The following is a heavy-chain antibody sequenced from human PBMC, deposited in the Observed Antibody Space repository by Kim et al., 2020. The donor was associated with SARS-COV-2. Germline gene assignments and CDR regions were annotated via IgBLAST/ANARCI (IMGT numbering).Heavy chain of an antibody. CDR2: FDPEDGET. CDR1: GYTLTELS. J-gene: IGHJ5*02. Sequence: ASVKVSCKVSGYTLTELSMHWVRQAPGKGLEWMGGFDPEDGETIYAQKFQGRVTMTKDTSTDTAYMELSSLRSEDTAVYYCATSAAAGRLYWFDPWGQGT. D-gene: IGHD6-13*01. CDR3: ATSAAAGRLYWFDP. V-gene: IGHV1-24*01.